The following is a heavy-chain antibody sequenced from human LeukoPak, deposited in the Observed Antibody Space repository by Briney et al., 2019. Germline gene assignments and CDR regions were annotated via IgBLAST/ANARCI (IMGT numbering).Heavy chain of an antibody. D-gene: IGHD6-13*01. Sequence: GGSLRLSSSASGLTVSNKYMSWVRQAPGKGLEWVSVIYSTGTTYYADSVKGRFTISRDNSKNMLYLQMNSLRAEDSAVYYWANILAAPDNSWGQGSLVTVSS. CDR1: GLTVSNKY. CDR2: IYSTGTT. V-gene: IGHV3-66*02. CDR3: ANILAAPDNS. J-gene: IGHJ4*02.